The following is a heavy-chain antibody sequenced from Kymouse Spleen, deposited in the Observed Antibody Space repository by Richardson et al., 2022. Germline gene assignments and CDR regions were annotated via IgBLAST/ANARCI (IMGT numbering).Heavy chain of an antibody. CDR3: ARPLTGTFDAFDI. CDR1: GGSISSSSYY. J-gene: IGHJ3*02. D-gene: IGHD1-7*01. V-gene: IGHV4-39*01. CDR2: IYYSGST. Sequence: QLQLQESGPGLVKPSETLSLTCTVSGGSISSSSYYWGWIRQPPGKGLEWIGSIYYSGSTYYNPSLKSRVTISVDTSKNQFSLKLSSVTAADTAVYYCARPLTGTFDAFDIWGQGTMVTVSS.